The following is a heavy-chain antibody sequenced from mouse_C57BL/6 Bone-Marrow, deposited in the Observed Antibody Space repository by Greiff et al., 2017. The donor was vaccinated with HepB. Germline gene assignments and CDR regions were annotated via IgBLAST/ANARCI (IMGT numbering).Heavy chain of an antibody. CDR1: GFSLTSYG. CDR3: ASHYGSWYFDV. V-gene: IGHV2-2*01. Sequence: VMLVESGPGLVQPSQSLSITCTVSGFSLTSYGVHWVRQSPGKGLEWLGVIWSGGSTDYNAAFISRLSISKDNSKSQVFFKMNSLQADDTAIYYCASHYGSWYFDVWGTGTTVTVSS. D-gene: IGHD1-1*01. CDR2: IWSGGST. J-gene: IGHJ1*03.